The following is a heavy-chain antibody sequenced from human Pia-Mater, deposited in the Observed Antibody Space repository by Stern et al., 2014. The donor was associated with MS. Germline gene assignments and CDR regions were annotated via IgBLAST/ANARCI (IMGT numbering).Heavy chain of an antibody. Sequence: MQLVESGPGLVKPSETLSLTCSVSGGSITNRDYWGWIRQSPGKGLEWIGSVYYSGITYYRPSLKSRATISIDTSKNHFSLKLTSVTATDTAVYFCARGVTAVTNYVPNWCFDLWGRGTLVTISS. D-gene: IGHD4-11*01. V-gene: IGHV4-39*02. CDR3: ARGVTAVTNYVPNWCFDL. CDR2: VYYSGIT. CDR1: GGSITNRDY. J-gene: IGHJ2*01.